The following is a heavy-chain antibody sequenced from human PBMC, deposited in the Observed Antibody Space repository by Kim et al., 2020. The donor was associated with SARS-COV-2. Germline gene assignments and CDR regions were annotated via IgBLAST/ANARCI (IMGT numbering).Heavy chain of an antibody. CDR3: ARQAVDYYDSSGYLDAFDI. V-gene: IGHV4-59*01. CDR2: IYYSGST. D-gene: IGHD3-22*01. CDR1: GGSISSYY. J-gene: IGHJ3*02. Sequence: SETLSLTCTVSGGSISSYYWSWIRQPPGKGLEWIGYIYYSGSTNYNPSLKSRVTISVDTSKNQFSLKLSSVTAADTAVYYCARQAVDYYDSSGYLDAFDIWGQGTMVTVSS.